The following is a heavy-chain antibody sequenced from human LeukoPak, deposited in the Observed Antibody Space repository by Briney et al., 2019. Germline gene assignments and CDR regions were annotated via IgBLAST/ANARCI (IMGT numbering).Heavy chain of an antibody. CDR2: IYYSGST. CDR1: GGSISSYY. Sequence: PSETLSLTCTVSGGSISSYYWSWVRQPPGKGLEWIGYIYYSGSTNYNPSLKSRVTISVDTSKNQFSLKLSSVTAADTAVYYCARDRAGYSSPIWGQGTLVTVSS. D-gene: IGHD6-13*01. J-gene: IGHJ4*02. CDR3: ARDRAGYSSPI. V-gene: IGHV4-59*01.